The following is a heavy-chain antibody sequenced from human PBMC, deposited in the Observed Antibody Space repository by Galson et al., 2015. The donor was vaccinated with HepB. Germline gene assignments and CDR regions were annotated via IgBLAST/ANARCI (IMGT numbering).Heavy chain of an antibody. CDR2: ISGSGGST. Sequence: SLRLSCAASGFVFSTYGMTWVRQAPGKGLEWVSSISGSGGSTYYPDSVKGRFTISRDNSRNTLFLQMNSLRAEDTAVYYCAKYRGGPGGAYFDYWGQGALVTVSS. V-gene: IGHV3-23*01. J-gene: IGHJ4*02. CDR3: AKYRGGPGGAYFDY. CDR1: GFVFSTYG. D-gene: IGHD2-15*01.